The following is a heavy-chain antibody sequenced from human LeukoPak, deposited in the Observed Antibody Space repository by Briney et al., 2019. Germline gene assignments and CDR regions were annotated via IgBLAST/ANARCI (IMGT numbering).Heavy chain of an antibody. CDR1: GGSISSYY. CDR3: ARAPIRTYYFDY. V-gene: IGHV4-59*01. CDR2: IYYSGST. J-gene: IGHJ4*02. D-gene: IGHD1-1*01. Sequence: SETLSLTCTVSGGSISSYYWSWIRQPPGKGLEWIGYIYYSGSTNYNPSLKSRVTISVDTSKNQFSLKLSSVTAADTAVYYCARAPIRTYYFDYWSQGTLVTVSS.